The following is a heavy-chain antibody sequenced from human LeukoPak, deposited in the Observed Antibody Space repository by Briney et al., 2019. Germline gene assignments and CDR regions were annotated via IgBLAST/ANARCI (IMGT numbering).Heavy chain of an antibody. CDR2: ISYDGSNK. CDR3: ARDPVSGSPNFDY. D-gene: IGHD1-26*01. J-gene: IGHJ4*02. Sequence: GGSLRLSCVASGFTFSSYAMHWVRQAPGKGLEWVAVISYDGSNKYYADSVKGRFTISRDNSKNTLYLQMNSLRAEDTAVHYCARDPVSGSPNFDYWGQGTLVTVSS. V-gene: IGHV3-30-3*01. CDR1: GFTFSSYA.